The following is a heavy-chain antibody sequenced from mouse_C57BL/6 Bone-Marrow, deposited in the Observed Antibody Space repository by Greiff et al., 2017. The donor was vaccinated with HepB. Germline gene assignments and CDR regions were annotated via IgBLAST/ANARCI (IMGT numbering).Heavy chain of an antibody. D-gene: IGHD2-4*01. CDR1: GYTFTSYW. V-gene: IGHV1-53*01. CDR2: INPSNGGT. CDR3: ARRGGLYDYGAAWFAY. Sequence: VQLQQPGTELVKPGASVKLSCKASGYTFTSYWMHWVKQRPGQGLEWIGNINPSNGGTNYNEKFKSKATLTVDKSSSTAYMQLSSLTSEDSAVYYCARRGGLYDYGAAWFAYWGQGTLVTVSA. J-gene: IGHJ3*01.